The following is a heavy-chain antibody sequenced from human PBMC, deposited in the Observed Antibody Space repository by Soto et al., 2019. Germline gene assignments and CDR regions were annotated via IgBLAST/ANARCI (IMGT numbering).Heavy chain of an antibody. D-gene: IGHD3-10*01. CDR1: GGSISSSSYY. J-gene: IGHJ6*02. V-gene: IGHV4-39*01. CDR3: ARHPTYYYGSGSYHYYYYGMDV. Sequence: SETLSLTCTVSGGSISSSSYYWGWIRQPPGKRLEWIGSIYYSGSTYYNPSLKSRVTISVDTSKNQFSLKLSSVTAADTAVYYCARHPTYYYGSGSYHYYYYGMDVWGQGTTVTVSS. CDR2: IYYSGST.